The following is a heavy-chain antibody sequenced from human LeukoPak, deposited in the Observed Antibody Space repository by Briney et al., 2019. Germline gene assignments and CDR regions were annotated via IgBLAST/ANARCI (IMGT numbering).Heavy chain of an antibody. Sequence: PSETLSLTCTVSGDSINSLDLWSWVRQPPGKGLEWIGEMYLSGTTHSNPSVKSRVTISIDKSKNQFFLNLSSVTAADTAVYYCATHYVNGAGRGHWGPGTLVTVSS. CDR2: MYLSGTT. CDR1: GDSINSLDL. J-gene: IGHJ4*02. CDR3: ATHYVNGAGRGH. D-gene: IGHD2-8*01. V-gene: IGHV4-4*02.